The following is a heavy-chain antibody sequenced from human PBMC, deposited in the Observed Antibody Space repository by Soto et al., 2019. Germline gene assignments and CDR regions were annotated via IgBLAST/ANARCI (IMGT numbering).Heavy chain of an antibody. J-gene: IGHJ6*03. D-gene: IGHD5-12*01. CDR2: INPNSGRT. Sequence: QVQLVQSGAEVKKPGASVKVSCKASGYAFSEYYIHWMRQPPGQGLEWMGWINPNSGRTKSAQKVQGWVTMTRDTSIRTVYMELSRLRSDDTAVDYCARESGGATATLDYSYFYMDVWGKGTTVTVSS. CDR1: GYAFSEYY. CDR3: ARESGGATATLDYSYFYMDV. V-gene: IGHV1-2*04.